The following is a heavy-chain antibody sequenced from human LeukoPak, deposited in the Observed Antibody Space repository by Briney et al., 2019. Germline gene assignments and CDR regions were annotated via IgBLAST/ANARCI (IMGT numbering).Heavy chain of an antibody. CDR3: AREGVATLDY. CDR2: IIPIFGTA. J-gene: IGHJ4*02. V-gene: IGHV1-69*05. Sequence: ASVKVSCKASGGTFSSYAISWVRQAPGQGLEWMGGIIPIFGTANYAQKFPGRVTITTDESTSTAYMELSSLRSEDTAVYYCAREGVATLDYWGQGTLVTVSS. D-gene: IGHD5-12*01. CDR1: GGTFSSYA.